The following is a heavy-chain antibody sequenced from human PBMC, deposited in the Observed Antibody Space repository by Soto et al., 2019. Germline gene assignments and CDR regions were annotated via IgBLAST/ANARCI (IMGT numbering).Heavy chain of an antibody. CDR3: ARHRYGWDIYYFDY. Sequence: QLQLQESGPGLVKPSETLSLTCTVSGGSISSSSYYWGWIRQPPGKGLEWIGSIYYSGSTYYNPSLKSRVTISVDTSKNQFSLKLSSVTAADTAVYYCARHRYGWDIYYFDYWGQGTLVTVSS. CDR2: IYYSGST. V-gene: IGHV4-39*01. CDR1: GGSISSSSYY. D-gene: IGHD5-12*01. J-gene: IGHJ4*02.